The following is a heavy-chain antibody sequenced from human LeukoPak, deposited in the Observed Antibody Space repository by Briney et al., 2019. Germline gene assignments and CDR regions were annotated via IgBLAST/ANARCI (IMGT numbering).Heavy chain of an antibody. Sequence: ASVKVSCKASGYTFTSYGISWVRQAPGQGLEWMGWMNPNNGNAGYAQKFQDKVTITRDTSISTAYMELSSLRSEDTAIYYCARGAWYNSAYTALHYFDYWGQGTLVTVSS. CDR1: GYTFTSYG. CDR3: ARGAWYNSAYTALHYFDY. V-gene: IGHV1-8*03. CDR2: MNPNNGNA. D-gene: IGHD6-19*01. J-gene: IGHJ4*02.